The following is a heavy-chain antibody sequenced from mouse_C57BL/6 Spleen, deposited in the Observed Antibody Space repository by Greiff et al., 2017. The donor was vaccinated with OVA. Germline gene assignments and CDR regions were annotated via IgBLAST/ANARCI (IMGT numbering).Heavy chain of an antibody. V-gene: IGHV1-64*01. D-gene: IGHD1-1*01. CDR3: ARGNYGSSSAWFAY. Sequence: QVQLQQPGAELVKPGASVKLSCKASGYTFTSYWMHWVKQRPGQGLEWIGMIHPNSGSTNYNEKFKSKATLTVDKSSSTAYMQLSSLTSEDSAVYYCARGNYGSSSAWFAYWGQGTLVTVSA. J-gene: IGHJ3*01. CDR1: GYTFTSYW. CDR2: IHPNSGST.